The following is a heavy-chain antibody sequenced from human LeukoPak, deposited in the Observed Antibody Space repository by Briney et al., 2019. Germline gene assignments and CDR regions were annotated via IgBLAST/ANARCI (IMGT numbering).Heavy chain of an antibody. D-gene: IGHD3-10*01. CDR2: ISSSSSYI. CDR1: GFTFSSYS. Sequence: GGSLRLSCAASGFTFSSYSMNWVRQAPGKGLEWVSSISSSSSYIYYADSVKGRFTISRDNAKNSLYLQMNSLRAEDTAVYYCARDPSYGSGSYYEAGGGYYYGMDVWGKGTTVTVSS. V-gene: IGHV3-21*01. CDR3: ARDPSYGSGSYYEAGGGYYYGMDV. J-gene: IGHJ6*04.